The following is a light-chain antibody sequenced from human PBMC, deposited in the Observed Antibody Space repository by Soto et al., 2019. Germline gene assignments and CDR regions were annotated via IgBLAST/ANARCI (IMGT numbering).Light chain of an antibody. J-gene: IGLJ3*02. V-gene: IGLV2-14*01. CDR1: SSDVGGYNY. CDR3: NSYTSSSVWV. Sequence: QSALTQPASVSGSPGQSITISCTGTSSDVGGYNYVSWYQQHPGKAPKLMIYAVTNRPSGISNRFSGSKSGNTASLTISGLQAEDEADYYCNSYTSSSVWVFGGGTKLTVL. CDR2: AVT.